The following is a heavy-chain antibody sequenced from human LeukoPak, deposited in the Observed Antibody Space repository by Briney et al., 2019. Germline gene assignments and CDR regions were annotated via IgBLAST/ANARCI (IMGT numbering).Heavy chain of an antibody. V-gene: IGHV3-23*01. D-gene: IGHD3-10*01. CDR3: AKDYSYYYGSGSHVESCFDY. CDR2: ISGSGGST. J-gene: IGHJ4*02. CDR1: GFTFSSYA. Sequence: PGGSLRLSCAASGFTFSSYAMSWVRQAPGKGLEWVSAISGSGGSTYYADSVKGRFTIPRDNSKNTLYLQMNSLRAEDTAVYYCAKDYSYYYGSGSHVESCFDYWGQGTLVTVSS.